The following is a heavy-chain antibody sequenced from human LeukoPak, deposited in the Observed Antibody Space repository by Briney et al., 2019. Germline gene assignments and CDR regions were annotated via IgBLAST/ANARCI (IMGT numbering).Heavy chain of an antibody. CDR1: GYTFTGYY. CDR2: INPNSGGT. J-gene: IGHJ6*03. Sequence: ASVKVSCKASGYTFTGYYMHWVRQAPGQGLEWMGWINPNSGGTNYAQKFQGRVTMTRDTSISTAYMELSRLRSDDTAAYYCATGSDSSSWYVNYYYYYMDVWGKGTTVTVSS. CDR3: ATGSDSSSWYVNYYYYYMDV. D-gene: IGHD6-13*01. V-gene: IGHV1-2*02.